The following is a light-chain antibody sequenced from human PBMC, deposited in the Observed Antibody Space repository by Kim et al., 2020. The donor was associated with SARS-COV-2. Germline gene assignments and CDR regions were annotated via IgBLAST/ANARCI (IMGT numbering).Light chain of an antibody. J-gene: IGKJ2*01. V-gene: IGKV1-5*03. CDR1: QSVGTW. Sequence: DIQMTQSPSTLSTSVGDRVIITCRASQSVGTWLAWYQQKPGKAPKLLIYKASTLQSGVPSRFNGSGSGTEFALTINSLQPDDFATYYCQQYRRSSYTFGQGTKLEI. CDR3: QQYRRSSYT. CDR2: KAS.